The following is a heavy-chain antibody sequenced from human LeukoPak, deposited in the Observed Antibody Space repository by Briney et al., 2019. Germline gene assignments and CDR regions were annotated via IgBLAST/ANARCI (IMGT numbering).Heavy chain of an antibody. Sequence: ASAKVSCKASGYSFTNHDINRVREATGQRLEWMGWMNPNSGNTGYSQKFQGRLTITRDTSISTAYMELSSLRADDTAVYYCVRMTVRGVISPWGQGTRVTVSS. D-gene: IGHD3-10*01. CDR2: MNPNSGNT. J-gene: IGHJ5*02. V-gene: IGHV1-8*03. CDR3: VRMTVRGVISP. CDR1: GYSFTNHD.